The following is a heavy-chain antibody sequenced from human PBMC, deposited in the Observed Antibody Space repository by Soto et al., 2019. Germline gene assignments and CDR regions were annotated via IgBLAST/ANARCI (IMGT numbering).Heavy chain of an antibody. D-gene: IGHD5-12*01. Sequence: ASVKVSCKASGYTFTSYGISWVRQAPGQGLEWMGWISAYNGNTNYAQKLQDRVTMTTDTSTSTAYMELRSLRSDDTAVYYCARYEDIVATIFNYYYGMDVWGQGTTVTVSS. CDR3: ARYEDIVATIFNYYYGMDV. J-gene: IGHJ6*02. CDR1: GYTFTSYG. CDR2: ISAYNGNT. V-gene: IGHV1-18*01.